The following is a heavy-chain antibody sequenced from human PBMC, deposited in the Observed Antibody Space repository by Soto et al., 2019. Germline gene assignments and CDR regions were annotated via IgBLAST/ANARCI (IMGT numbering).Heavy chain of an antibody. D-gene: IGHD5-18*01. CDR2: INAGNGNT. CDR3: AAGYSYGYSSSGFLLY. CDR1: GYTFTSYA. Sequence: GASVKVSCKASGYTFTSYAMHWVRQAPGQRLEWMGWINAGNGNTKYSQKFQGRVTITRDTSASTAYMELSSLRSEDTAVYYCAAGYSYGYSSSGFLLYWGQGTLVTVSS. J-gene: IGHJ4*02. V-gene: IGHV1-3*01.